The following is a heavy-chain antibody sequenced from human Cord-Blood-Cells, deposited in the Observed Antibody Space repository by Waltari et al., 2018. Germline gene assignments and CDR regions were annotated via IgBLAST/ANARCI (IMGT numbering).Heavy chain of an antibody. V-gene: IGHV1-3*01. D-gene: IGHD6-13*01. CDR2: INAGNGNT. J-gene: IGHJ4*02. CDR1: GYTFTSYA. Sequence: QVQLVQSGAEVKKPAASVKVSCKASGYTFTSYAMHWVRQAPGQRLEWMGWINAGNGNTKNSQKFQGRVTITRDTSASTAYMELSSLRSEDTAVYYCARAGIAAADYWGQGTLVTVSS. CDR3: ARAGIAAADY.